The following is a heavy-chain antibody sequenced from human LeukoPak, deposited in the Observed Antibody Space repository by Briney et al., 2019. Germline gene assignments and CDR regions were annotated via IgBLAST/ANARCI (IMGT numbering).Heavy chain of an antibody. Sequence: SETLSLTCTVSGGSISSYYWSWIRQPPGKGLEWIGYIYYSGSTNYNPSLKSRVTISVDTSKNQFSLKLSSVTAADTAVYYCARARREMVDQWGQGTLVTVSS. D-gene: IGHD5-24*01. CDR3: ARARREMVDQ. J-gene: IGHJ5*02. CDR1: GGSISSYY. V-gene: IGHV4-59*08. CDR2: IYYSGST.